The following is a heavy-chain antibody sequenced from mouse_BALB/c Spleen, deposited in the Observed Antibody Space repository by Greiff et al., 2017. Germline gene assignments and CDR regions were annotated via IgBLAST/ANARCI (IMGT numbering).Heavy chain of an antibody. Sequence: EVKLEESGGGLVQPGGSLKLSCAASGFDFSRYWMSWVRQAPGKGLEWIGEINPDSSTINYTPSLKDKFIISRDNAKNTLYLQMSKVRSEDTALYYCARRGTATWGYYAMDYWGQGTSVTVSS. J-gene: IGHJ4*01. CDR1: GFDFSRYW. CDR3: ARRGTATWGYYAMDY. CDR2: INPDSSTI. D-gene: IGHD1-2*01. V-gene: IGHV4-1*02.